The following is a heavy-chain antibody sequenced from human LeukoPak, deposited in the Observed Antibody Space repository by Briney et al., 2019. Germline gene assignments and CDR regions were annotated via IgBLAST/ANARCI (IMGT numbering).Heavy chain of an antibody. V-gene: IGHV3-21*01. CDR3: AELGITIIGGV. Sequence: GGSLRLSCAASGFTFSSYAMHWVRQAPGKGLEWVSSITSSSSYIYYADSVKGRFTISRDNAENSLYLLMNSLRAEDTAVYYCAELGITIIGGVWGKGTTVTISS. D-gene: IGHD3-10*02. CDR2: ITSSSSYI. CDR1: GFTFSSYA. J-gene: IGHJ6*04.